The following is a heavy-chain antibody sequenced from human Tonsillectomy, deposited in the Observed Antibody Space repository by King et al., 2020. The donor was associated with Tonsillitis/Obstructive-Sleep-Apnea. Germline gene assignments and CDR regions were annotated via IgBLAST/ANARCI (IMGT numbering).Heavy chain of an antibody. V-gene: IGHV4-61*01. D-gene: IGHD3-3*01. J-gene: IGHJ6*03. CDR1: GGSFSSGRYY. Sequence: QLQESGPGLVKPSETLSLTCTVSGGSFSSGRYYWSWIRQPPGKGLEWIGYIYYSGSTDYNPSLKSRVTISVDTSKNQFSLKVSSVTAADTAVYYCARGRFSDYYYYMDVWGKGTTVTVSS. CDR2: IYYSGST. CDR3: ARGRFSDYYYYMDV.